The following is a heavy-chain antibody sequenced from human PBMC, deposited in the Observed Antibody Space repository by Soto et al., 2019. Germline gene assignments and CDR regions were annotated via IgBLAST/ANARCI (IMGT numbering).Heavy chain of an antibody. CDR3: ARDGGPGGWNPNWFDP. D-gene: IGHD1-1*01. CDR2: IYVSGAT. J-gene: IGHJ5*02. CDR1: GASVTTKY. Sequence: SETLSLTCNVSGASVTTKYWNWIRQPAGKGLEWLGRIYVSGATSYNPAFKSRLTMSVDPSKNQFSLRLKSVTAADTAVYYCARDGGPGGWNPNWFDPWGQGILVT. V-gene: IGHV4-4*07.